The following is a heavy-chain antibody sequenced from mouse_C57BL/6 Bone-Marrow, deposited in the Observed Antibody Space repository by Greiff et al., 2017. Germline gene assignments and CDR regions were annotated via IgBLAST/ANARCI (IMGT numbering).Heavy chain of an antibody. CDR1: GYTFTSYW. V-gene: IGHV1-55*01. J-gene: IGHJ1*03. Sequence: QVQLQQPGAELVKPGASVKMSCKASGYTFTSYWITWVKQRPGQGLEWIGDIYPGSGSTNYNEKFKSKATLTVDTSSSTAYMQHSRLTSEDSAVSCCARHYYSNYWYFDVWGTETTVTVSS. CDR2: IYPGSGST. CDR3: ARHYYSNYWYFDV. D-gene: IGHD2-5*01.